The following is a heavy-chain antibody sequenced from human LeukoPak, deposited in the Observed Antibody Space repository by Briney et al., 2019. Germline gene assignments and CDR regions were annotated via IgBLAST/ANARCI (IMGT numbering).Heavy chain of an antibody. Sequence: GGSLRLSCAASGFTFSSYAMSWVRQAPGKGLEWVSAISGSGGSTYYADSVKGRFTISRDNSKNTLYLQMNSLRAEDTAVYYYAKDRFLEWWPLGDWFDPWGQGTLVTVSS. CDR2: ISGSGGST. V-gene: IGHV3-23*01. CDR3: AKDRFLEWWPLGDWFDP. D-gene: IGHD3-3*01. CDR1: GFTFSSYA. J-gene: IGHJ5*02.